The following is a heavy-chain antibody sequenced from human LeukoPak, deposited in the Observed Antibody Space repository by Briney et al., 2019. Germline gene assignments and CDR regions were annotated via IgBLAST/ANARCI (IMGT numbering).Heavy chain of an antibody. J-gene: IGHJ5*02. CDR2: INHSGST. V-gene: IGHV4-34*01. D-gene: IGHD2-2*01. Sequence: SETLSLTCAVYGGSFSGCYWSWIRQPPGKGLEWIGEINHSGSTNYNPSLKSRVTISVDTSKNQFSLKLSSVTAADTAVYYCARIVVVPAAIAPRGNWFDPWGQGTLVTVSS. CDR3: ARIVVVPAAIAPRGNWFDP. CDR1: GGSFSGCY.